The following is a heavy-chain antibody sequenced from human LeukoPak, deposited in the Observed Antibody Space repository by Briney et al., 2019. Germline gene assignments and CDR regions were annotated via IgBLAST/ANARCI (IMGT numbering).Heavy chain of an antibody. J-gene: IGHJ4*02. D-gene: IGHD5-18*01. V-gene: IGHV4-31*03. Sequence: SETLSLTCTVSGGPISSGGYYWSWIRQHPGEGLEWIGYIYYSGSTYYNPSLKSRVTISVDTSKNQFSLKLSSVTAADTAVYYCAHVRGYSYGYGDYWGQGTLVTVSS. CDR3: AHVRGYSYGYGDY. CDR1: GGPISSGGYY. CDR2: IYYSGST.